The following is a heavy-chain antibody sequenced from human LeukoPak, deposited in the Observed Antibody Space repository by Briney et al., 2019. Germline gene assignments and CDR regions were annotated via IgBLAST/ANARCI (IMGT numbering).Heavy chain of an antibody. D-gene: IGHD1/OR15-1a*01. V-gene: IGHV4-30-4*01. CDR1: GGSISSGDYY. CDR3: AREPNSDLLHYYGMDV. Sequence: SQTLSRTCTVSGGSISSGDYYWSWIRQPPGKGLEWIGYIYYSGSTYYNPSLKSRVTISVDTSKNQFSLKLSSVTAADTAVYYCAREPNSDLLHYYGMDVWGQGTTVTVSS. J-gene: IGHJ6*02. CDR2: IYYSGST.